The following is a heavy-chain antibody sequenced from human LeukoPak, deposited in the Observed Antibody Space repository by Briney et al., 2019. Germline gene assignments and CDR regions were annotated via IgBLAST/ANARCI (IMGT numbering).Heavy chain of an antibody. J-gene: IGHJ4*02. V-gene: IGHV3-74*01. CDR1: GFTFSSYL. D-gene: IGHD3-10*01. Sequence: PGGSLRLSCAASGFTFSSYLMTRLRQAPGKGLVWVSRINSDGSSTSYADSVKGRFTISRDNAKNTLYLQMNSLRAEDTAVYYCARRGATMAYYWGQGTLVTVSS. CDR3: ARRGATMAYY. CDR2: INSDGSST.